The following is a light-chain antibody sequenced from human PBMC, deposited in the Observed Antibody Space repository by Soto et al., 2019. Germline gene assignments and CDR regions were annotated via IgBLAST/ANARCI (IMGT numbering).Light chain of an antibody. CDR1: QSISSW. CDR3: QQYNSYST. J-gene: IGKJ1*01. CDR2: KAS. Sequence: DIQMTQSRSTQSASVGDRFTITCRASQSISSWLAWYQQKPGKAPKLLIYKASSLESGVPSRFSGSGSGTEFTLTISSLQPDDFATYYCQQYNSYSTFGQGTNVDI. V-gene: IGKV1-5*03.